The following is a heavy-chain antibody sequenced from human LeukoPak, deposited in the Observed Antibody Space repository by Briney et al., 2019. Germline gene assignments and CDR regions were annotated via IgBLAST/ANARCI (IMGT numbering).Heavy chain of an antibody. CDR3: ARDRPMYYYGSGSYYSYFDP. J-gene: IGHJ5*02. V-gene: IGHV4-59*12. CDR1: GGSISSYY. Sequence: SETLSLTCTVSGGSISSYYWSWIRQPPGKGLEWIGYIYYSGSTNYNPSLKSRVTISVDKSKNQFSLKLSSVTAADTAVYYCARDRPMYYYGSGSYYSYFDPWGQGTLVTVSS. D-gene: IGHD3-10*01. CDR2: IYYSGST.